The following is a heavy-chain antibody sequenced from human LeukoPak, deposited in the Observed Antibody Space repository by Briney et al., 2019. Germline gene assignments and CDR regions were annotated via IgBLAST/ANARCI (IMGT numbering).Heavy chain of an antibody. CDR2: LYSGGST. CDR3: ARGDCSGGSCHSGL. CDR1: GFTFSGYN. J-gene: IGHJ4*02. V-gene: IGHV3-66*01. D-gene: IGHD2-15*01. Sequence: GGSLRLSCAASGFTFSGYNMNWVRQAPGKGLEWFSVLYSGGSTYYADYVQGRFTISRDNSKNTLYLQMNSMRVEDTAVYFCARGDCSGGSCHSGLWGQGTLVTVSS.